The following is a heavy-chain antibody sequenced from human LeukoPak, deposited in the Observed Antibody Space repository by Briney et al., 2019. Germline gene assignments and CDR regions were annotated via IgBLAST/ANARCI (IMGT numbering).Heavy chain of an antibody. CDR2: IYYSGST. V-gene: IGHV4-39*07. CDR3: ARTAGGWYAPFDY. D-gene: IGHD6-19*01. J-gene: IGHJ4*02. Sequence: PSETLSLTCTVSGGSISSSSYYWGWIRQPPGKGLEWIGSIYYSGSTYYNPSLKSRVTISVDTSKNQFSLKLSSVTAADTAVYYCARTAGGWYAPFDYWGQGTLVTVSS. CDR1: GGSISSSSYY.